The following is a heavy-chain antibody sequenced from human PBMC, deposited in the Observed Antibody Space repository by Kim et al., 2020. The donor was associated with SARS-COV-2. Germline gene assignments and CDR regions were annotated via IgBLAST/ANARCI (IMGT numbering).Heavy chain of an antibody. V-gene: IGHV3-48*03. J-gene: IGHJ4*02. Sequence: GGSLRLSCTASGFTFSSYEMNWVRQAPGKGLEWVSYIIGSGTTIYYADSVRGRFTISRDNDKNSLFLQMNRLRAEDTAVYYCARGPNYSPFDYWGQGTLV. CDR1: GFTFSSYE. D-gene: IGHD4-4*01. CDR2: IIGSGTTI. CDR3: ARGPNYSPFDY.